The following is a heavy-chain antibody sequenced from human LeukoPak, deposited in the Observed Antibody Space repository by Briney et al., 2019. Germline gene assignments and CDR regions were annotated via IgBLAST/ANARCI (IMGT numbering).Heavy chain of an antibody. D-gene: IGHD3-9*01. CDR3: ARELRYFDQRNY. Sequence: PSETLSLTCTVSGGSISSGSYSWSWIRQPAGKGLEWIGRFYTSGSTNYNPSLKSRVTISADTSKNQFTLKLSSVTAADTAVYYCARELRYFDQRNYWGQGTLVSVSS. CDR1: GGSISSGSYS. V-gene: IGHV4-61*02. CDR2: FYTSGST. J-gene: IGHJ4*02.